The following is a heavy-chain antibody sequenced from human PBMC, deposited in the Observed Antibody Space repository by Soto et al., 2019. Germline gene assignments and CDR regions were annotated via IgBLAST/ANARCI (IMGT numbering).Heavy chain of an antibody. CDR1: GFTFSSYA. D-gene: IGHD3-9*01. CDR3: EKDFWTGYSPNWFDP. V-gene: IGHV3-30-3*01. Sequence: PGGSLRLSCAASGFTFSSYAMHWVRQAPGKGLEWVAVISYDGSNKYYADSVKGRFTISRDNSKNTLYLQMNSLRAEDTAVYYCEKDFWTGYSPNWFDPWGQGTLVTVCS. CDR2: ISYDGSNK. J-gene: IGHJ5*02.